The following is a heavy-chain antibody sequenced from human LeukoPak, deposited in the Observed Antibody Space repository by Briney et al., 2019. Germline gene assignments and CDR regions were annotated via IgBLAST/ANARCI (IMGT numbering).Heavy chain of an antibody. Sequence: SQTLSLTCTVSGGSISSGGYYWSWIRQHPGKGLEWIGYIYYSGSTYYNPSLKSRATISVDMSKNQFSLKLSSVTAADTAVYYCARDPGGRNWFDPWGLGTLVTVSS. CDR2: IYYSGST. J-gene: IGHJ5*02. CDR3: ARDPGGRNWFDP. V-gene: IGHV4-31*03. CDR1: GGSISSGGYY. D-gene: IGHD3-10*01.